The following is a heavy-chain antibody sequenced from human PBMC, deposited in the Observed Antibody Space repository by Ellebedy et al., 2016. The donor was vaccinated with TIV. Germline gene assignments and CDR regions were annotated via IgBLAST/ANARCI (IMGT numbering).Heavy chain of an antibody. V-gene: IGHV4-34*01. D-gene: IGHD5-18*01. CDR1: GGSFSGYY. J-gene: IGHJ6*02. CDR2: INHSGST. Sequence: SETLSLXXAVYGGSFSGYYWSWIRQPPGKGLEWIGEINHSGSTNYNPSLKSRVTISVDTSKNQFSLKLSSVTAADTAVYYCARLQSGGRTWIQLWSTMDVWGQGTTVTVSS. CDR3: ARLQSGGRTWIQLWSTMDV.